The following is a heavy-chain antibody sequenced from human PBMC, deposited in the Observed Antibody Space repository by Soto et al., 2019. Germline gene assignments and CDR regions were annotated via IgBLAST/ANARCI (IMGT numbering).Heavy chain of an antibody. J-gene: IGHJ4*02. V-gene: IGHV6-1*01. D-gene: IGHD6-13*01. CDR2: TYYMSKWYN. CDR3: ARLSSSWISAFDY. Sequence: PSQTLSLTCAISGDSVSSNSVTWTWIRQSPSRGLEWLGRTYYMSKWYNDYALSVKGRITINPDTSKNQFSLQLNSVTPEDTAVYYCARLSSSWISAFDYWGQGTLVTVSS. CDR1: GDSVSSNSVT.